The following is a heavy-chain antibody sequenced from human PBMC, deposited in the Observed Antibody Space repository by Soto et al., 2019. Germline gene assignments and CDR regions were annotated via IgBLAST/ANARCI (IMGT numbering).Heavy chain of an antibody. CDR1: GFTFSSYG. V-gene: IGHV3-30*18. D-gene: IGHD3-22*01. CDR3: AKAGADYDSRGYYSPFDY. CDR2: ISYDGSNK. J-gene: IGHJ4*02. Sequence: QVQLVESGGGVVQPGRSLRLSCAASGFTFSSYGMHWVRQAPGKGLEWVAVISYDGSNKYYADSVKGRFTISRDNSKNTLYLQMNSLRAEDTAVYYCAKAGADYDSRGYYSPFDYWGQGTLVTVSS.